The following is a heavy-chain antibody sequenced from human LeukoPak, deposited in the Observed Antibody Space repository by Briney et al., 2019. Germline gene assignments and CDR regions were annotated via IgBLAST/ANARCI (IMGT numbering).Heavy chain of an antibody. CDR1: GLTVSSNS. CDR3: ASKGEMEYYDSSGHWYFDL. V-gene: IGHV3-53*01. J-gene: IGHJ2*01. D-gene: IGHD3-22*01. Sequence: GGSLRLSCAASGLTVSSNSMSWVRQGPGKGLEWVSIIYSGDTTYYADSVKGRFTISRDNSKNTVYLQMNNLRAEDTAVYYCASKGEMEYYDSSGHWYFDLWGRGTLVTVSS. CDR2: IYSGDTT.